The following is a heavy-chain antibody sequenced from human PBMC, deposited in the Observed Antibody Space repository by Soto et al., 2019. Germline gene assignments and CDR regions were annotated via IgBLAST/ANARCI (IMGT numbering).Heavy chain of an antibody. Sequence: QVQLVQSGAEVKKPGASVKVSCKASGYTFTSYDINWVRQATGQGLEWMGWMNPNSGNTGYAQKFQGRVTMTRNTSISTAYMELSSLRSEDTAVYYCVRMLRYFDWLLYYMDVWGKGTTVTVSS. V-gene: IGHV1-8*01. CDR2: MNPNSGNT. J-gene: IGHJ6*03. CDR3: VRMLRYFDWLLYYMDV. CDR1: GYTFTSYD. D-gene: IGHD3-9*01.